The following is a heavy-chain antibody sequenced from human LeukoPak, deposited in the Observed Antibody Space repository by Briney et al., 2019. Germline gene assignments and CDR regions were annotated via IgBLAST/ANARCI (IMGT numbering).Heavy chain of an antibody. D-gene: IGHD2-21*01. Sequence: GRSLRLSCTASGFTFGDYATSWVRQAPGKGLEWVGFIRSKAYGGTTEYAASVKGRFTISRDDSKSIAYLQMNSLKTEDTAVYYCTRRHIVVLGDAFDIWGQGTMVTVSS. CDR1: GFTFGDYA. CDR3: TRRHIVVLGDAFDI. J-gene: IGHJ3*02. CDR2: IRSKAYGGTT. V-gene: IGHV3-49*04.